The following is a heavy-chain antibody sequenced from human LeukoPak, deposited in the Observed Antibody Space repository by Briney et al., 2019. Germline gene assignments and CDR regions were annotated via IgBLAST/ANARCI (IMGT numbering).Heavy chain of an antibody. D-gene: IGHD3-10*01. V-gene: IGHV1-2*02. J-gene: IGHJ4*02. CDR3: ARGDGSGNSYGLIHDH. CDR1: GYTFTGYY. CDR2: LNPNTGGT. Sequence: ASVKVSCKASGYTFTGYYIHWVRQAPGQGLEWMGWLNPNTGGTNYAQKFQGRVTMTRDTSISTAYMELGRLSSDDTAVYYCARGDGSGNSYGLIHDHWGQGTLVIVFS.